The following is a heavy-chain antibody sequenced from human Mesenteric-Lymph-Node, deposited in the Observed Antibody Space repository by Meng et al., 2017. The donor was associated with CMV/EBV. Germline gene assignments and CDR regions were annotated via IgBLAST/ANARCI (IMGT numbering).Heavy chain of an antibody. CDR2: IYYSGST. D-gene: IGHD4/OR15-4a*01. Sequence: SGGSITSGSYYWSWVRQLPGKGLEWIGYIYYSGSTHYNPSLESRVSMSVDTSKNQSSLKLGSVTAADTAVYYCARDQYGANSANWFDPWGQGTLVTVSS. J-gene: IGHJ5*02. CDR1: GGSITSGSYY. CDR3: ARDQYGANSANWFDP. V-gene: IGHV4-31*02.